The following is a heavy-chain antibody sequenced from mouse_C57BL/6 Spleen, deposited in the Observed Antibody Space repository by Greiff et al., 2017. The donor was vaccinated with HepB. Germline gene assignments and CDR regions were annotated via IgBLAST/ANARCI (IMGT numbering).Heavy chain of an antibody. J-gene: IGHJ3*01. V-gene: IGHV1-26*01. D-gene: IGHD2-4*01. Sequence: EVQLQQSGPELVKPGASVKISCKASGYTFTDYYMNWVKQSHGKSLEWIGDINPNNGGTSYNQKFKGKATLTVDKSSSTAYMELRSLTSEDSAVYYCARLRDYDYPWFAYWGQGTLVTVSA. CDR2: INPNNGGT. CDR3: ARLRDYDYPWFAY. CDR1: GYTFTDYY.